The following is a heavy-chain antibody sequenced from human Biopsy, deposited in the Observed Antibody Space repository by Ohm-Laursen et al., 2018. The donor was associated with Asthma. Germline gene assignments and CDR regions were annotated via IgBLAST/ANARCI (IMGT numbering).Heavy chain of an antibody. D-gene: IGHD3-10*01. J-gene: IGHJ6*02. Sequence: PSVKVSCKASGYTFRSYGVSWVRQAPGQGLEWMGWINPNSGGTNYAQKFQGWVTMTRDTSISTAYMELSRLRSDDTAVYYCAREVLWFGESTNPGGMDVWGQGTTVTVSS. CDR1: GYTFRSYG. CDR3: AREVLWFGESTNPGGMDV. CDR2: INPNSGGT. V-gene: IGHV1-2*04.